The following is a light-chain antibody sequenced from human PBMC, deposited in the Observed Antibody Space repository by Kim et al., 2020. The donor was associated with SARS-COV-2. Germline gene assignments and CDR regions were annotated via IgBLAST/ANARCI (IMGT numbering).Light chain of an antibody. V-gene: IGLV6-57*03. CDR3: QSYDSSNYVV. Sequence: TVTSYCTRSSGSMASRGVRGYQQRPGRAATTVIYGDKERPSGVAERFSGSIDSSSDSASLTISGLKTEDEADYYCQSYDSSNYVVFGGGTQLTVL. CDR1: SGSMASRG. CDR2: GDK. J-gene: IGLJ2*01.